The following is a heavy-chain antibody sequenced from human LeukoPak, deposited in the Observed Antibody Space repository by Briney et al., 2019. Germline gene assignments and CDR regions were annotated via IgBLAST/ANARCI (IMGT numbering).Heavy chain of an antibody. CDR3: ARGLPKRYYYDRSGYYY. Sequence: SETLSLTCAVYGGSFSGYYWSWIRRPPGKGLEWIGEINHSGSTNYNPSLKSRVIISVDTSKNQFSLKLSSVTAAATAVYSCARGLPKRYYYDRSGYYYWERGHLVTVS. D-gene: IGHD3-22*01. V-gene: IGHV4-34*01. CDR2: INHSGST. CDR1: GGSFSGYY. J-gene: IGHJ4*02.